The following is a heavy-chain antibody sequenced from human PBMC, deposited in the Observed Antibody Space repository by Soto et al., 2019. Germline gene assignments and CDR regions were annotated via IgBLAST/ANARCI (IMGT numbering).Heavy chain of an antibody. V-gene: IGHV4-59*01. CDR2: IYYLGST. D-gene: IGHD3-10*01. CDR1: GGSMSEYF. CDR3: ARDGYDGSGSPYPAY. J-gene: IGHJ4*02. Sequence: KTSETLSLTCSVSGGSMSEYFWSWIRQSPGKGLEWIGYIYYLGSTDYNPSLKSRVTISVDTSKRQFSLRLTSVNAADTAVYYCARDGYDGSGSPYPAYWGPGTQVTVSS.